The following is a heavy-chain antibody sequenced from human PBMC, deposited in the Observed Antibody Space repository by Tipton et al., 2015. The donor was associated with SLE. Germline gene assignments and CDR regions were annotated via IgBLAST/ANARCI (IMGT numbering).Heavy chain of an antibody. CDR1: GFIFSNAW. CDR3: TTRGYSAPEGY. D-gene: IGHD5-12*01. J-gene: IGHJ4*02. V-gene: IGHV3-15*01. CDR2: IKSETDGGTT. Sequence: SLRLSCAASGFIFSNAWMTWVRQAPGKGLEWVGRIKSETDGGTTDYAAPVEGRFTISRDDSKNTLYLQMNSLKTEDTAVYYCTTRGYSAPEGYWGQGTLVTVSS.